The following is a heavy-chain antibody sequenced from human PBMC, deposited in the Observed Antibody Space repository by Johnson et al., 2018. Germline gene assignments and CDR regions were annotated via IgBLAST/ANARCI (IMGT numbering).Heavy chain of an antibody. D-gene: IGHD2-15*01. V-gene: IGHV1-69*01. CDR3: ARGSLVVAATSYYSGMDV. Sequence: QVQLVQSGAEVKKPGSSVKVSCKASGGTFSSYAISWVRQAPGQGLEWMGGIIPIFGTTNYAQKFQGQVTITADESTSTAYMELSSLGSEDTAVYYCARGSLVVAATSYYSGMDVWGQGTTVTVSS. J-gene: IGHJ6*02. CDR2: IIPIFGTT. CDR1: GGTFSSYA.